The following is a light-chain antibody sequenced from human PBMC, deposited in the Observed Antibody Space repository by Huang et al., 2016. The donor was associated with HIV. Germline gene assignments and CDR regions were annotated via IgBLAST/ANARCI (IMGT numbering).Light chain of an antibody. Sequence: DIVMTQSPLSLPVTPGEPASISCRSSQSLLHSNGYNYLDWYLQKPGQSPQLLIYLGSNRASGGPERFSGSGSGTDFTLKISRVEAEDVGVYYCMQALQTLWTFGQGTKVEIK. CDR2: LGS. V-gene: IGKV2-28*01. CDR3: MQALQTLWT. CDR1: QSLLHSNGYNY. J-gene: IGKJ1*01.